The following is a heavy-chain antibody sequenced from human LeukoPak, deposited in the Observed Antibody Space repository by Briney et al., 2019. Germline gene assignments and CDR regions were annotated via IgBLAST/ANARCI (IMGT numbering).Heavy chain of an antibody. J-gene: IGHJ4*02. Sequence: QPGGSLRLSCAASGFTFGSYGMHWVRQAPGKGLEWVAVIWYDGSNKYYADSVKGRFTISRDNSKNTLYLQMNSLRAEDTAVYYCAKAQKGYGDYVIDYWGQGTLVTVSS. CDR1: GFTFGSYG. V-gene: IGHV3-33*06. CDR3: AKAQKGYGDYVIDY. D-gene: IGHD4-17*01. CDR2: IWYDGSNK.